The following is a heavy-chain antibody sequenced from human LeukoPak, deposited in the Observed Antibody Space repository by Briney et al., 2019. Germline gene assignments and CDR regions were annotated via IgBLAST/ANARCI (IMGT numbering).Heavy chain of an antibody. J-gene: IGHJ4*02. D-gene: IGHD2-2*01. CDR2: ISYSGST. CDR1: GGSGSSADSH. CDR3: VRVRTGTSCYDY. Sequence: SETLSLTCTVSGGSGSSADSHWSWIRQPPGKGLEWIGYISYSGSTSYNPSLRSRVIISLDRSQNQFSLKLNSVTAADTAVYYGVRVRTGTSCYDYWGQGTLVTVSS. V-gene: IGHV4-30-4*02.